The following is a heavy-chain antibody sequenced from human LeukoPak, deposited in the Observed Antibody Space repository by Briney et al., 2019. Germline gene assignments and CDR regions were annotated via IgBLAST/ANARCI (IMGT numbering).Heavy chain of an antibody. D-gene: IGHD3-10*01. Sequence: GGSLRLSCAASGFTFSSYAMSWVRQAPGKGLEWVSAISGSGVTAYYADSVKGRFTISRDNSKNTLYLQMNSLRAEDTALYYCAKDRDYYLVGFFDYWGQGTLVTVSS. CDR2: ISGSGVTA. CDR1: GFTFSSYA. J-gene: IGHJ4*02. CDR3: AKDRDYYLVGFFDY. V-gene: IGHV3-23*01.